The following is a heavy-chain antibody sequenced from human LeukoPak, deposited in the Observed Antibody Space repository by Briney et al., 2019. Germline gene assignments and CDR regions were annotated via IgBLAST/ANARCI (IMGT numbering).Heavy chain of an antibody. D-gene: IGHD6-13*01. CDR2: ISSSGAGT. V-gene: IGHV3-23*01. CDR3: ATNTSSWSFDY. CDR1: GFTFSSYA. Sequence: PGGSLRLSCAASGFTFSSYAMSWVRQAPGKGLEWVSAISSSGAGTYYAESVKGRFTISRDNSKNTLYLQMHSLRAEDTAVYYRATNTSSWSFDYWGQGTLVTVSS. J-gene: IGHJ4*02.